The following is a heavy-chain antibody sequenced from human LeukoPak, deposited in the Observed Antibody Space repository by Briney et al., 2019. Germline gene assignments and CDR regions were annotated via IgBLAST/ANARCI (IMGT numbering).Heavy chain of an antibody. J-gene: IGHJ4*02. CDR2: FDPEDGET. CDR3: ATILLDRYNGNFDY. V-gene: IGHV1-24*01. CDR1: GYTLTELS. Sequence: ASVTVSCKVSGYTLTELSMHWVRQAPGKGLEWMGGFDPEDGETIYAQKFQGRVTMTEDTSTDTAYMELSSLRSEDTAVYYCATILLDRYNGNFDYWGQGTLVTVSS. D-gene: IGHD5-24*01.